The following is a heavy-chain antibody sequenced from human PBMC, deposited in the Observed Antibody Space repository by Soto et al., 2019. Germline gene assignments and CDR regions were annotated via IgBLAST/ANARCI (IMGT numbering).Heavy chain of an antibody. J-gene: IGHJ1*01. Sequence: PGGSLRLSCAASGFTFSSYWMSWVRQAQGKGQEWVANIKQDGSEKYYVDSVKGRFTISRDNAKNSLYLQMNSLRAEDTAVYYCASSFWYCSGGSCYSAWFQHWGQGTLVTVSS. V-gene: IGHV3-7*01. D-gene: IGHD2-15*01. CDR1: GFTFSSYW. CDR2: IKQDGSEK. CDR3: ASSFWYCSGGSCYSAWFQH.